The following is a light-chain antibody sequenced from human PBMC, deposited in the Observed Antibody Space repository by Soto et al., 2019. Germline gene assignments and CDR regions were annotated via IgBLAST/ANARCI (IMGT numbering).Light chain of an antibody. CDR1: SRDVGGYKY. CDR2: DVS. J-gene: IGLJ1*01. CDR3: SSYTTSNTRQIV. Sequence: QSVLTQPASVSGSPGQSITISCTGTSRDVGGYKYVSWYQHHPGKAPKLMIFDVSNRPSGVSDRFSGSKSGNTASLTISGLQPEDEADYYCSSYTTSNTRQIVFGTGTKVSVL. V-gene: IGLV2-14*03.